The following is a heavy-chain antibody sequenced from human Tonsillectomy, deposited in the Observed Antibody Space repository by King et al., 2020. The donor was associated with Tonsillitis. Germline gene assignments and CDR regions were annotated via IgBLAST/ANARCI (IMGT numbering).Heavy chain of an antibody. CDR1: GFTFSSYG. V-gene: IGHV3-30*02. CDR2: IRYDGSNK. CDR3: AKLHHTSVSPNPSYYYYGMDV. Sequence: VQLVESGGGVVQPGGSLRLSCAASGFTFSSYGMHWVRQAPGKGLEWVAFIRYDGSNKYYADSVKGRFTISRDNSKNTLFLQMHSLRAEDTVLCYCAKLHHTSVSPNPSYYYYGMDVWGQGTTVTVSS. J-gene: IGHJ6*02. D-gene: IGHD5/OR15-5a*01.